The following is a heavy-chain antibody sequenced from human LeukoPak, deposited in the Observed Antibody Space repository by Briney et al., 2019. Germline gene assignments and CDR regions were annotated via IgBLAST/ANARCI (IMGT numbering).Heavy chain of an antibody. CDR1: GGSFSGYY. J-gene: IGHJ4*02. D-gene: IGHD3-9*01. V-gene: IGHV4-4*07. CDR3: ARENTYYDILTGYHTYYFDY. CDR2: IYTSGST. Sequence: SETLSLTCAVYGGSFSGYYWSWIRQPAGKGLEWIGRIYTSGSTNYNPSLKSRVTMSVDTSKNQFSLKLSSVTAADTAVYYCARENTYYDILTGYHTYYFDYWGQGTLVTVSS.